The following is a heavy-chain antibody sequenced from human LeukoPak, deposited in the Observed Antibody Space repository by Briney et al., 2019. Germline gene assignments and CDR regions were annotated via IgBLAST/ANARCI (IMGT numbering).Heavy chain of an antibody. V-gene: IGHV4-59*01. CDR2: IYYSGST. Sequence: SETLSLTCTVSGGSISSYYWGWIRQPPGKGLEWIGYIYYSGSTNYNPSLKSRVTISVDTSKNQFSLKLSSVTAADTAVYYCARDRSGDYYYGMDVWGQGTTVTVSS. D-gene: IGHD7-27*01. J-gene: IGHJ6*02. CDR1: GGSISSYY. CDR3: ARDRSGDYYYGMDV.